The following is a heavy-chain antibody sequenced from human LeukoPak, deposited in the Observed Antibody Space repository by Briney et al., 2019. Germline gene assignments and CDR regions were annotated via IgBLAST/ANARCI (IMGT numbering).Heavy chain of an antibody. CDR2: ISGGGGTT. D-gene: IGHD3-9*01. J-gene: IGHJ4*02. V-gene: IGHV3-23*01. CDR1: EFTFGNYV. Sequence: GGSLRLSCAASEFTFGNYVMSWVRQAPGEGLEWVSVISGGGGTTYYADSVKGRFTISRDNSKNTLYLQMNSLRAEDTAVYYCAKAVNFDWLPNDYWGQGTLVTVSS. CDR3: AKAVNFDWLPNDY.